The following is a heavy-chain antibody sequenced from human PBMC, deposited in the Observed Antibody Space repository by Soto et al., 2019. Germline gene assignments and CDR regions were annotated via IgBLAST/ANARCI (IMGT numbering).Heavy chain of an antibody. J-gene: IGHJ4*02. V-gene: IGHV3-33*01. CDR2: IWYDGSNK. CDR3: ARDQMTYYCGSGSYDY. D-gene: IGHD3-10*01. CDR1: GFTFSSYG. Sequence: GGSLRLSCAASGFTFSSYGMHWVRQAPCKGLEWVAVIWYDGSNKYYADSVKGRFTISRDNSKNTLYLQMNSLRAEDTAVYYCARDQMTYYCGSGSYDYWGQGTLVTVSS.